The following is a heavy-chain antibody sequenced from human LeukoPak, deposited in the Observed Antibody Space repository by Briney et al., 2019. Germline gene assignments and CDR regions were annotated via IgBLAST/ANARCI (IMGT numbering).Heavy chain of an antibody. Sequence: SETLSLTGTVSGGSISSYYWSWIRQPPGKGLEWIGYIYYSGSTNYNPSLKSRVTISVDTSKNQFSLKLSSVTAADTAVYYCARQGSGYYQPFDYWGQGTLVTVSS. CDR2: IYYSGST. CDR1: GGSISSYY. CDR3: ARQGSGYYQPFDY. J-gene: IGHJ4*02. D-gene: IGHD3-22*01. V-gene: IGHV4-59*08.